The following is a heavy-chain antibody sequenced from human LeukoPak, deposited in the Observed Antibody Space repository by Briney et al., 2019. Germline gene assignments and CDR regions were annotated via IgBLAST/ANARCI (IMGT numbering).Heavy chain of an antibody. Sequence: ASVKVSCKASGYTFTGYYMHWVRQAPGQGLEWMGWINPNSGGTNYAQKFQGRVTMTRDTSISTAYMELSRLRSDDTAVYCCARPIRYSSGWYGYWGQGTLVTVSS. J-gene: IGHJ4*02. CDR3: ARPIRYSSGWYGY. CDR1: GYTFTGYY. D-gene: IGHD6-19*01. CDR2: INPNSGGT. V-gene: IGHV1-2*02.